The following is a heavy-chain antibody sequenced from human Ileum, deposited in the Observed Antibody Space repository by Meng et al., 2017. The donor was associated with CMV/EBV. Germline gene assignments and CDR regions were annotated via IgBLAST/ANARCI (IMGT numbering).Heavy chain of an antibody. Sequence: TSYYMHWVRQAPGQGLGWMGIINTSGGSTRCAQKYQGRVTMTRDTSTSTAYMGLSSLRSEDTAVYYCAREVRHIVVVPAATYNWFDPWGQGTLVTVSS. V-gene: IGHV1-46*01. CDR1: TSYY. CDR2: INTSGGST. J-gene: IGHJ5*02. CDR3: AREVRHIVVVPAATYNWFDP. D-gene: IGHD2-2*01.